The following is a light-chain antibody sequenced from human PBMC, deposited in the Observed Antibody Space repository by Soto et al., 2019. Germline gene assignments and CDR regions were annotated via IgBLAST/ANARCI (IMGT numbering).Light chain of an antibody. J-gene: IGLJ3*02. CDR3: AAWDDSLSGWV. Sequence: QSVLTQPPSASGTPGQRVTISCSGSSSNIVTNHVYWYQHLPGTAPKLLIYRNSLRPSGVPDRFSGSKSGTSASLAISGIRSEGEADYYCAAWDDSLSGWVFGGGTKLTVL. V-gene: IGLV1-47*01. CDR2: RNS. CDR1: SSNIVTNH.